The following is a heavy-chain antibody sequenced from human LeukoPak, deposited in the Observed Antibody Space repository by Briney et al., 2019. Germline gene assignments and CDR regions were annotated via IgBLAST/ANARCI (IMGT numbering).Heavy chain of an antibody. Sequence: SETLSLTCTVSGGSISSSSYYWGWIRQPPGKGLEWIGSIYYSGSTYYNPSLKSRVTISVDTSKNQFSLKLSSVTAADTAVYYCARFSAPLRFRIDYWGQGTLVTVSS. CDR1: GGSISSSSYY. CDR2: IYYSGST. D-gene: IGHD3-16*01. V-gene: IGHV4-39*07. CDR3: ARFSAPLRFRIDY. J-gene: IGHJ4*02.